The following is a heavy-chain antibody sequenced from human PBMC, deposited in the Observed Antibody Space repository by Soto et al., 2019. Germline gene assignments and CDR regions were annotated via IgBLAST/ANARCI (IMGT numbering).Heavy chain of an antibody. J-gene: IGHJ4*02. CDR3: AREGRVGGIDY. CDR1: GFTFSIHE. D-gene: IGHD6-19*01. V-gene: IGHV3-48*03. CDR2: ISSIGVAT. Sequence: GGSLRLSCAASGFTFSIHEMNWVRQAPGKGLEWVSYISSIGVATYYADSVKGRFTISRDNAKNSLYLQMNSLGAEDTAVYYCAREGRVGGIDYWGQGPTVTVSS.